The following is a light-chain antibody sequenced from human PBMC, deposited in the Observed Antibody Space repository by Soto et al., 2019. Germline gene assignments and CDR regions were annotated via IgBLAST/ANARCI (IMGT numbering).Light chain of an antibody. V-gene: IGKV1-5*03. CDR2: KAS. Sequence: DIQMTQSPSTLSASVGDRVTITCRASQSISNWLAWYQQKPGKAPKLLIYKASSLESGVPSRFSGSGSGTEFTLTISSLQPDAFASYYCQQSWTFGQGTKVEIK. J-gene: IGKJ1*01. CDR1: QSISNW. CDR3: QQSWT.